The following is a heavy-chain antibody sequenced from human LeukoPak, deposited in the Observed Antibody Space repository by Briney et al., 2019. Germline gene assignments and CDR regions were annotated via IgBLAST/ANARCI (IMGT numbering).Heavy chain of an antibody. D-gene: IGHD3-10*01. CDR1: GGTFSSYA. V-gene: IGHV1-69*13. CDR2: IIPIFGTA. J-gene: IGHJ6*02. Sequence: SVKVSCKASGGTFSSYAISWVRQAPGQGLEWMGGIIPIFGTANYAQKFQGRVTITADESTSTAYMELSSLRSEDTALYYCAKSGFGDLSSAYYYHYSVDVWGQGTTVTVSS. CDR3: AKSGFGDLSSAYYYHYSVDV.